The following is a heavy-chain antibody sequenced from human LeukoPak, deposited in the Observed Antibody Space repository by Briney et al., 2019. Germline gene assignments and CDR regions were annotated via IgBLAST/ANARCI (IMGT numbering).Heavy chain of an antibody. CDR2: ISGSGGST. J-gene: IGHJ5*02. D-gene: IGHD2-2*01. V-gene: IGHV3-23*01. CDR3: ASRYCSSTSCYP. CDR1: GFTFGDYA. Sequence: GGSLRLSCTASGFTFGDYAMSWVRQAPGKGLEWVSAISGSGGSTYYADSVKGRFTISRDNSKNTLYLQMNSLRAEDTAVYYCASRYCSSTSCYPWGQGTLVTVSS.